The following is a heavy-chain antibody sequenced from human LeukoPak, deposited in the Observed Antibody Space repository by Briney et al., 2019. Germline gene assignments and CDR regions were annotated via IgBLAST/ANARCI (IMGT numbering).Heavy chain of an antibody. CDR2: ISSTSSYI. D-gene: IGHD3-10*01. Sequence: GGSLRLSCAASGFTFSNYGMNWVRQAPGKGLEWVSSISSTSSYIFYAASVRGRFTISRDNAKNTLYLQMNSLRAEDTAVYYCATSLWFGELFGYWGQGTLVTVSS. V-gene: IGHV3-21*01. J-gene: IGHJ4*02. CDR3: ATSLWFGELFGY. CDR1: GFTFSNYG.